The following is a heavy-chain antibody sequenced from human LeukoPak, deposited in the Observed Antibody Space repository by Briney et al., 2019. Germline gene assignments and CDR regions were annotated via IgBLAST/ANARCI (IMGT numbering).Heavy chain of an antibody. D-gene: IGHD6-13*01. CDR3: ARGYLYSSSWPHFDY. CDR1: GGSISSYY. Sequence: PSETLSLACPVSGGSISSYYWSWIRQPPGKGLEWIGYIYYSGSTNYNPSLKSRVTISVDTSKNQFSLKLSSVTAADTAVYYCARGYLYSSSWPHFDYWGQGTLVTVSS. V-gene: IGHV4-59*01. J-gene: IGHJ4*02. CDR2: IYYSGST.